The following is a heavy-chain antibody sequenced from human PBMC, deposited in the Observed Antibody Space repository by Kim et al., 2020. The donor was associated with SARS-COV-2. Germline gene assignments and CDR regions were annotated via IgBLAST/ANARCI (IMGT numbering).Heavy chain of an antibody. Sequence: ASVKVSCKASGYTFTSYAMHWVRQAPGQRLEWMGWINAGNGNTKYSQKFQGRVTITRDTSASTAYMELSSLRSEDTAVYYCARIKKGEGCSGGSCYPFDPWGQGTLVTVSS. J-gene: IGHJ5*02. CDR2: INAGNGNT. CDR1: GYTFTSYA. D-gene: IGHD2-15*01. CDR3: ARIKKGEGCSGGSCYPFDP. V-gene: IGHV1-3*01.